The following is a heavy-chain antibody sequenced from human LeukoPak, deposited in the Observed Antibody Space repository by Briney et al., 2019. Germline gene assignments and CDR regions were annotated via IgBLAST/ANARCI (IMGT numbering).Heavy chain of an antibody. Sequence: GGSLRLSCAASGFTFSSYSMNWVRQAPGKGLEWVSSISSSSSYIYYADSVKGRFTISRDNAKNSLYLQMNSLRAEDTAVYYCARGQNTPYYYDSSGYYGEAFDIWGQGTMVTVSS. CDR3: ARGQNTPYYYDSSGYYGEAFDI. CDR2: ISSSSSYI. V-gene: IGHV3-21*01. J-gene: IGHJ3*02. D-gene: IGHD3-22*01. CDR1: GFTFSSYS.